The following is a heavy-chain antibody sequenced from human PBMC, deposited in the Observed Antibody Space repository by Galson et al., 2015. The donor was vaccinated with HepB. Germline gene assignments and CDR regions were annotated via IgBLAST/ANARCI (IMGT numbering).Heavy chain of an antibody. CDR2: MSGNTGDT. V-gene: IGHV3-23*01. Sequence: SLRLSCAASGFTFSSYAMGWVRQAPGKGLAYVSAMSGNTGDTYYADSVKGRFTISRDNSKNTLYLQMYSLRAEATAVYYCAKRGPGYCSSTTCYKSFDYWGQGTQGTVSS. J-gene: IGHJ4*02. CDR3: AKRGPGYCSSTTCYKSFDY. D-gene: IGHD2-2*02. CDR1: GFTFSSYA.